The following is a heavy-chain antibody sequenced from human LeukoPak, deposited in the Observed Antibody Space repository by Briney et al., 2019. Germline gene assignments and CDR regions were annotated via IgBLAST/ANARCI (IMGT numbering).Heavy chain of an antibody. D-gene: IGHD3-16*01. J-gene: IGHJ6*02. CDR3: ARLWGLYYYGMDV. V-gene: IGHV3-53*01. CDR2: IYSGGST. Sequence: GGSLRLSCAASGFTVGSNYMSWVRQAPGKGLEWVSVIYSGGSTYYADSVKGRFTISRDNSKNTLYLQMNSLRAEDTAVYYCARLWGLYYYGMDVWGQGTTVTVSS. CDR1: GFTVGSNY.